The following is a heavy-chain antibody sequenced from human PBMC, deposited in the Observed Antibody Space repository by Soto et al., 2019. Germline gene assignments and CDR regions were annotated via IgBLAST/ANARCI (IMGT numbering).Heavy chain of an antibody. CDR1: GFSLTTNGVG. Sequence: GSGPTLVNPTQTLTLTCSFSGFSLTTNGVGVGWVRQPPGKALEWLALTYWNDDQRYSPSLRSRLTITKDTSKNQVVLTMTNMDPVDTGTYFCAHYTVAHPLKYGVDVWGQGTTVTVSS. V-gene: IGHV2-5*01. CDR2: TYWNDDQ. CDR3: AHYTVAHPLKYGVDV. J-gene: IGHJ6*02. D-gene: IGHD2-15*01.